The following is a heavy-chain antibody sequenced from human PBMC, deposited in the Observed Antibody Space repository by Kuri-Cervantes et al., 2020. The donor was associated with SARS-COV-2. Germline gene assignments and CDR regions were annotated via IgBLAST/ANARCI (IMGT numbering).Heavy chain of an antibody. CDR1: GFTFSSYA. CDR3: AKDREVHDYGGSFDY. V-gene: IGHV3-23*03. J-gene: IGHJ4*02. Sequence: GGSLRLSCAASGFTFSSYAMSWVRQAPGKGLEWVSVIYSGGSSTYYAVSVKGRFTISRDNSKNTLYLQMNSLRAEDTAVYYCAKDREVHDYGGSFDYWSQGTLVTVSS. D-gene: IGHD4-17*01. CDR2: IYSGGSST.